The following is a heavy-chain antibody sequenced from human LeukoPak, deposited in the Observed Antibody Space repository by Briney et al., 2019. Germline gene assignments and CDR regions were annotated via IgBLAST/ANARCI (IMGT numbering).Heavy chain of an antibody. CDR3: ARVTLNYYDSSGYYDY. D-gene: IGHD3-22*01. CDR2: ISAYNGNT. CDR1: GYTFTSYG. V-gene: IGHV1-18*01. Sequence: ASVKVSCKASGYTFTSYGISWVRQAPGQGLEWMGWISAYNGNTNYAQKLQGGVTMTTDTSTSTAYMELRSLRSDDTAVYYCARVTLNYYDSSGYYDYWGQGTLVTVSS. J-gene: IGHJ4*02.